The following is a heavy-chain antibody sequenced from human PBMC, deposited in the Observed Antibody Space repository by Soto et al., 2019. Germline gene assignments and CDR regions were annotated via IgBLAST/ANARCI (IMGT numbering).Heavy chain of an antibody. V-gene: IGHV3-23*01. CDR3: AKGFIVVVTVLRLDDAFDV. CDR2: ISGGGGST. J-gene: IGHJ3*01. Sequence: EVQLLESGGGLVQPGGSLRLSCAASGFTFGNYGMNWVRQAPGKGLEWVSGISGGGGSTYYADSVKGRFTISRDPSKNTVFLEMNSLRPEDTAVYYCAKGFIVVVTVLRLDDAFDVWGQGTLVTVSS. CDR1: GFTFGNYG. D-gene: IGHD2-21*02.